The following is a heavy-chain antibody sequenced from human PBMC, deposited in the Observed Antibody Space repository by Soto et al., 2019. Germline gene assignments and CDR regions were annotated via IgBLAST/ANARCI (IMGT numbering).Heavy chain of an antibody. Sequence: SETLSLTCTVSGGSISSGDYYWSWIRQPPGKGLEWIGYIYYSGSTYYNPSLKSRVTISVDTSKNQFSLKLSSVTAADTAVHYCARGRGSYSSSHLFDYWGQGTLVTVSS. D-gene: IGHD6-13*01. CDR2: IYYSGST. V-gene: IGHV4-30-4*01. CDR1: GGSISSGDYY. J-gene: IGHJ4*02. CDR3: ARGRGSYSSSHLFDY.